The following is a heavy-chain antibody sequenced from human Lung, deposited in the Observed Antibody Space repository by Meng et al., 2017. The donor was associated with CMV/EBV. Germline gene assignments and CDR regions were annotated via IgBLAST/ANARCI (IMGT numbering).Heavy chain of an antibody. CDR1: GYTFITYY. J-gene: IGHJ3*01. V-gene: IGHV1-46*01. CDR2: INPDGGTT. D-gene: IGHD3-22*01. Sequence: ASVKVSCKASGYTFITYYIHWVRQAPGQGLEWMGRINPDGGTTTYSQKFQGGVTLTSDTSTNTVYMELSRLGYADTAVYYCARDLVGYDAFDVWGQGTMVTVSS. CDR3: ARDLVGYDAFDV.